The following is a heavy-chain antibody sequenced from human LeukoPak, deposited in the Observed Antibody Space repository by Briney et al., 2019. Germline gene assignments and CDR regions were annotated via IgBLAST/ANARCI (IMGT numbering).Heavy chain of an antibody. Sequence: GGSLRLSCAASGFTFSSYGMHWVRQAPGKGLEWVAVISYDGSNKYYADSVKGRFTISRDNSKNTLYLQMNSLRAEDTAVYYCARIYSGSSAIDYWGQGTLVTVSS. D-gene: IGHD1-26*01. CDR1: GFTFSSYG. CDR3: ARIYSGSSAIDY. J-gene: IGHJ4*02. V-gene: IGHV3-30*03. CDR2: ISYDGSNK.